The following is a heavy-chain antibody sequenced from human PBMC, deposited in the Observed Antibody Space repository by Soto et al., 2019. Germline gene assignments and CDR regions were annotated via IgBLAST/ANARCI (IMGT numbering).Heavy chain of an antibody. CDR2: IYWDDDK. J-gene: IGHJ5*02. D-gene: IGHD3-16*01. CDR3: AHIPNYYQYDWFDP. V-gene: IGHV2-5*02. CDR1: GFSLTTRGVG. Sequence: QITLKESGPTLVKPTQTLTLTCTFSGFSLTTRGVGVGWIRQPPGEAVECLALIYWDDDKRYSPSLHGRLSITKDTSKKQVVLTMTNVDPVHTATYYCAHIPNYYQYDWFDPWGQGSLVSVSS.